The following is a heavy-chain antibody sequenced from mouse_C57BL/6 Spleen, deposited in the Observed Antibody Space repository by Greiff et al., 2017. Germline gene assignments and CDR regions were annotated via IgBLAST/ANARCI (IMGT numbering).Heavy chain of an antibody. V-gene: IGHV1-54*01. CDR1: GYAFTNYL. J-gene: IGHJ2*01. CDR3: AREDYFDY. Sequence: VQGVESGAELVRPGTSVTVSCKASGYAFTNYLIEWVKQRPGQGLEWIGVINPGSGGTNYNEKFKGKATLTADKSSSTAYMQLSSLTSEDSAVYFCAREDYFDYWGQGTTLTVSS. CDR2: INPGSGGT.